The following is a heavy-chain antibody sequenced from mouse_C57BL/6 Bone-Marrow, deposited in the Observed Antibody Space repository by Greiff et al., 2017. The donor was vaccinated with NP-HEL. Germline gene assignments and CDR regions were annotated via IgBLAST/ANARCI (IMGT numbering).Heavy chain of an antibody. V-gene: IGHV14-4*01. J-gene: IGHJ1*03. Sequence: VQLKESGAELVRPGASVKLSCTASGLNIKDDYMHWVKQRPEQGLEWIGWIDPENGDTEYGSKFQGKATITADTSSNTAYLQLSSLTSEVTAVYYCTTNTYYSNCWYFDVWGTGTTVTVSS. CDR2: IDPENGDT. CDR1: GLNIKDDY. CDR3: TTNTYYSNCWYFDV. D-gene: IGHD2-5*01.